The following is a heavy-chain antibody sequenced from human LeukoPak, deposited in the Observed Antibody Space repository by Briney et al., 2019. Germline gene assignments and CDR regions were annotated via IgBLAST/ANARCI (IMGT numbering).Heavy chain of an antibody. CDR1: GFTFSSYE. CDR2: ISSSGSTI. CDR3: ARGRYFDWL. D-gene: IGHD3-9*01. Sequence: PGGSLRLSCSASGFTFSSYEMNWVRQAPGKGLEWVSYISSSGSTIYYADSVKGRFTISRDNAKNSLYLQMNSLRAEDTAVYYCARGRYFDWLRGQGTLDTVSS. J-gene: IGHJ4*02. V-gene: IGHV3-48*03.